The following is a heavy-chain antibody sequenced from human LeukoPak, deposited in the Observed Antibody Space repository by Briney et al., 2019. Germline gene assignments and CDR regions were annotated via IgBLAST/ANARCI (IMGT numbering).Heavy chain of an antibody. CDR3: ARVQKQWLVPHYFDY. CDR2: IKQDGSEK. V-gene: IGHV3-7*03. J-gene: IGHJ4*02. D-gene: IGHD6-19*01. Sequence: GGSLRLSCAASGFTFSSYWMSWVRQAPGKGLEWVANIKQDGSEKYYVDSVKGRFTISRHNAKNSLYLQMNSLRAEDTAVYYCARVQKQWLVPHYFDYWGQGTLVTVSS. CDR1: GFTFSSYW.